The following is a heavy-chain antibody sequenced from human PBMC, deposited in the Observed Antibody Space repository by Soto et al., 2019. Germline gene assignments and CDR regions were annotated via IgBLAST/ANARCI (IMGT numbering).Heavy chain of an antibody. J-gene: IGHJ4*02. CDR1: GFTFSSFP. CDR3: ARDKEGYSSLWYRIDYYFDY. CDR2: ISYDGGNK. V-gene: IGHV3-30-3*01. Sequence: QVQLVESGGGVVQPGRSLRLSCAASGFTFSSFPMHWVRQAPGKGLEWVAVISYDGGNKYYADSVKGRFTISRDNSKNTLYLQMNSLRAEDTAVYFCARDKEGYSSLWYRIDYYFDYWGPGILVTVSS. D-gene: IGHD6-13*01.